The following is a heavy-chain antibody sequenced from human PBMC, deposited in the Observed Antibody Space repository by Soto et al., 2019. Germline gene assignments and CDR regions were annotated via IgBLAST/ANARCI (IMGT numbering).Heavy chain of an antibody. CDR1: GFTFSSYP. CDR3: ARVRGSSWYEGAFDI. D-gene: IGHD6-13*01. V-gene: IGHV3-30-3*01. Sequence: QVQLVESGGGVVQPGRSLRLSCAASGFTFSSYPMHWVRQAPGKGLEWVAFISYDESNKYYADSVKGRVTISRDNSKNTLYLQMHRLRAEDTAVYYCARVRGSSWYEGAFDIWGQGTMVTVSS. J-gene: IGHJ3*02. CDR2: ISYDESNK.